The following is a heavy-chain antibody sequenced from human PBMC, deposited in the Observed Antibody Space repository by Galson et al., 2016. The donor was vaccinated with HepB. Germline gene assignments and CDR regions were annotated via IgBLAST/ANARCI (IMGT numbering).Heavy chain of an antibody. CDR1: GFTFSRYW. D-gene: IGHD2-15*01. Sequence: SLRLSCAASGFTFSRYWMHWVRQAPGKGLVWVSRIKGDGSSTTYADSVKGRFTISRDNAKNTLYLQMNTLRAEDTAVYYCARLQWSYGLDVWGQGTTVTVSS. CDR2: IKGDGSST. CDR3: ARLQWSYGLDV. V-gene: IGHV3-74*01. J-gene: IGHJ6*02.